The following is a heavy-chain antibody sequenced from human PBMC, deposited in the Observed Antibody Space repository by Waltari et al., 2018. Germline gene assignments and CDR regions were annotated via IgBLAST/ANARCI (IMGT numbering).Heavy chain of an antibody. V-gene: IGHV4-39*01. D-gene: IGHD2-15*01. CDR3: ARHSDRYSCECGFDI. J-gene: IGHJ3*02. CDR2: ISDGGRT. CDR1: GDSIGSRSFY. Sequence: QLQLQESGPGLVEPSETLSLPCSASGDSIGSRSFYWGWVRQSPGQGLEWIGSISDGGRTYFHPSLKSRVTVSVDTSKNQFSLKLTSVTAADTATYYCARHSDRYSCECGFDIWGQGTKVTVSS.